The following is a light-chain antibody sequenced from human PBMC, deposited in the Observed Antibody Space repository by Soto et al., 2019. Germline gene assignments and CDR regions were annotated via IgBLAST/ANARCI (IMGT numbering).Light chain of an antibody. V-gene: IGKV1-5*01. CDR1: QSTSSW. CDR2: DAS. Sequence: DIQMTQSPSTLSASVGDRVTITCRASQSTSSWLAWYQQKPGKAPKLLIYDASSLESGVPSRFSGSGSGTEFTLTISSLQPDDFATYYCQQYNSYWLTFGGGTKVDIK. J-gene: IGKJ4*01. CDR3: QQYNSYWLT.